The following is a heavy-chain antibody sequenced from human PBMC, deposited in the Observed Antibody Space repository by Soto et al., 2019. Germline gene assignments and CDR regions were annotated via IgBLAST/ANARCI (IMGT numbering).Heavy chain of an antibody. Sequence: SETLSLTCAVYGGSFSGYYWSWIRQPPGKGLEWIGEINHSGSTNYNPSLKSRVTISVDTSKNQFSLKLSSVTAADTAVYYCASGRQWLSTDYWGQGILVTVS. CDR2: INHSGST. V-gene: IGHV4-34*01. CDR3: ASGRQWLSTDY. CDR1: GGSFSGYY. D-gene: IGHD6-19*01. J-gene: IGHJ4*02.